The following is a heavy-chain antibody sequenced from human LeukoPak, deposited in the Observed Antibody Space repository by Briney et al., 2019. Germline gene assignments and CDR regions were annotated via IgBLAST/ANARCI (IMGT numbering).Heavy chain of an antibody. CDR2: ISSSSSYI. J-gene: IGHJ4*02. CDR3: ARGTQYYYDSSGYSPANPY. V-gene: IGHV3-21*01. D-gene: IGHD3-22*01. Sequence: PGGSLRLSCAASGSAFSSHSMHWVRQAPGKGLEWVSSISSSSSYIYYADSVKGRFTISRDNAKNSLYLQMNSLRAEDTAVYYCARGTQYYYDSSGYSPANPYWGQGTLVTVSS. CDR1: GSAFSSHS.